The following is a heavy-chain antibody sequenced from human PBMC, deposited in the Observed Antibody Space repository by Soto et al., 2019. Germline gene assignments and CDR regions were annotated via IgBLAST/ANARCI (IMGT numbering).Heavy chain of an antibody. CDR3: ARLTLDEYGDFLGDYMDV. Sequence: PSETLSLTCTVSGGSISSGGYYWSWIRQHPGKGLEWIGCIYYSGSTYYNPSLKSRVTISVDTSKNQFSLKLSSVTAADTAVYYCARLTLDEYGDFLGDYMDVWGKGTTVTVSS. CDR2: IYYSGST. CDR1: GGSISSGGYY. D-gene: IGHD4-17*01. J-gene: IGHJ6*03. V-gene: IGHV4-39*01.